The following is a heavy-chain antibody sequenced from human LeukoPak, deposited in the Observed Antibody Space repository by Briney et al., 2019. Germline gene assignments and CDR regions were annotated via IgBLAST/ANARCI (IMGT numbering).Heavy chain of an antibody. CDR2: INPNSGGT. CDR3: ARYSGGQWLDLDH. V-gene: IGHV1-2*02. J-gene: IGHJ4*02. Sequence: ASVKLSCKASGYTFTGYYMHWVRQAPAQGLEWMGWINPNSGGTNYAQKFQGRVTMTRDTSISTAYMELSRLRSDDTAVYYCARYSGGQWLDLDHWGQGTLVTVSS. D-gene: IGHD6-19*01. CDR1: GYTFTGYY.